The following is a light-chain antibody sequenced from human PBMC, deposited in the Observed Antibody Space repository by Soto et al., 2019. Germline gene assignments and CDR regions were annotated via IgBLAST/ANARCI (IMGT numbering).Light chain of an antibody. Sequence: QAVVTQSPSASGTPGQRVTVSCSGSSSDIGTNYVYWYQQLPGTAPKVLIYSTDKRPSGVPDRFSGSKSGTSASLAISGLRYEDEADYCCAAWDDSRSGPVFGGGTKLTVL. CDR1: SSDIGTNY. CDR2: STD. CDR3: AAWDDSRSGPV. J-gene: IGLJ2*01. V-gene: IGLV1-47*01.